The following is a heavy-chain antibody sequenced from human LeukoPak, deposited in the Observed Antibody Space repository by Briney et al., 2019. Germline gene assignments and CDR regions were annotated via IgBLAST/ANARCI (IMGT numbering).Heavy chain of an antibody. CDR1: GGTFSNYA. D-gene: IGHD3-10*01. J-gene: IGHJ5*02. CDR2: IIPIFGSS. V-gene: IGHV1-69*13. Sequence: SVKVSCKASGGTFSNYAINWVRQAPGQGLEWMGGIIPIFGSSSYAQKFQGRVSITADESTSTAYMELWSLRSDDTAVYYCARRTYYNDSGSYPRPGEDWFDPWGQGTLVTVSS. CDR3: ARRTYYNDSGSYPRPGEDWFDP.